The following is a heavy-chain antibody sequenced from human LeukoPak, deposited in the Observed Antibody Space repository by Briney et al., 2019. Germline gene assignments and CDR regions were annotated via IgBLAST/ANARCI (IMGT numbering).Heavy chain of an antibody. CDR3: ASTDYYYGSGSLPDAFDI. CDR1: GYTFTSYG. J-gene: IGHJ3*02. V-gene: IGHV1-18*01. CDR2: ISAYNGNT. Sequence: ASVTVSCKASGYTFTSYGISWVRQAPGQGLEWMGWISAYNGNTNYAQKLQGRVTMTTDTSTSTAYMELRSLRSDDTAVYYCASTDYYYGSGSLPDAFDIWGQGTMVTVSS. D-gene: IGHD3-10*01.